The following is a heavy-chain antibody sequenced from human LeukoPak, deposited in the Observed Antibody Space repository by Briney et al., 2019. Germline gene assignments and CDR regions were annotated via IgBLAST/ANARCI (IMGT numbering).Heavy chain of an antibody. D-gene: IGHD4-11*01. CDR1: GYIFIGYY. CDR3: ARTTVTVGWFDP. V-gene: IGHV1-2*02. CDR2: INPNSGDT. Sequence: ASVKVSCKASGYIFIGYYIHWVRPAPGQGLEWMGWINPNSGDTNYAPNFQGRVIMTRDTSISTAYMELSRLRSDDTAVYYCARTTVTVGWFDPWGQGTLVTVSS. J-gene: IGHJ5*02.